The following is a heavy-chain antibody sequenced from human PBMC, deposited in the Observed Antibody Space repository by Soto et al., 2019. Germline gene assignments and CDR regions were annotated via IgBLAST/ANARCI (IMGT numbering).Heavy chain of an antibody. CDR2: IIPIFGTA. V-gene: IGHV1-69*01. J-gene: IGHJ6*02. CDR3: AREYILAAGTGIGGYYYYGMDV. CDR1: GGTFSSYA. Sequence: QVQLVQSGAEVKKPGSSVKVSCKASGGTFSSYAISWVRQAPGQGLEWMGGIIPIFGTANYAQKLQGRVTITADESTRTAYMELSRLRSEDTAVYYCAREYILAAGTGIGGYYYYGMDVWGQGTTVTVSS. D-gene: IGHD6-13*01.